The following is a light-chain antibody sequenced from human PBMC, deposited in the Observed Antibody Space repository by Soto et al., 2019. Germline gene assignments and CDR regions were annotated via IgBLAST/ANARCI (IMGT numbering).Light chain of an antibody. Sequence: DIQMTQSPASLSASVGDRVTITCRASQGISNYLAWYQQKPGKGPKLLIYAASTLQSGVPSRFSGSGSGTDFTLTITSLQPEDVATYYCQKYSSVITFGQGTRLEIK. V-gene: IGKV1-27*01. CDR1: QGISNY. CDR3: QKYSSVIT. J-gene: IGKJ5*01. CDR2: AAS.